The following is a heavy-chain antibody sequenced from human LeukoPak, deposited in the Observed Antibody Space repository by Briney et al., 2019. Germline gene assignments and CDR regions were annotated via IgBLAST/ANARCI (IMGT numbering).Heavy chain of an antibody. J-gene: IGHJ6*03. D-gene: IGHD3-3*01. Sequence: SQTLSLTRTVSGGSISSGDYYWSWIRQPPGKGLEWIGYIYYSGSTYYNPSLKSRVTISVDTSKNQFSLKLSSVTAADTAVYYCARILWNYHYMDVWGKGTTVTVSS. CDR2: IYYSGST. CDR3: ARILWNYHYMDV. V-gene: IGHV4-30-4*08. CDR1: GGSISSGDYY.